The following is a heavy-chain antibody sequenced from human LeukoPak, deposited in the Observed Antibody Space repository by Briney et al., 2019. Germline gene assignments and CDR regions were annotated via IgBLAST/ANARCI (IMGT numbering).Heavy chain of an antibody. Sequence: SETLSLTCAVYGGSFSGYYWSWIRQPPGKGLEWIGEINHSGSTNYNPSLKSRVTISVDTSKNQFSLKLSSVTAADTAVYYCARVSGYYDSSGYQYYFDYWGQGTLVTVSS. J-gene: IGHJ4*02. D-gene: IGHD3-22*01. CDR1: GGSFSGYY. CDR2: INHSGST. CDR3: ARVSGYYDSSGYQYYFDY. V-gene: IGHV4-34*01.